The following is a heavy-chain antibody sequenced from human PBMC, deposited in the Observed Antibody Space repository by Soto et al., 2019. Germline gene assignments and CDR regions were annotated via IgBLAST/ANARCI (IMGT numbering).Heavy chain of an antibody. Sequence: VQLVESVGGLIQPGESLRLSCATFGLTISGKKYVAWVRQAPGKGLEWVSALYDVDGSFYADSVTGRFTTSSDSSKTTVYLQMNDLRPDDTAVYYCATWHEREHAFDVWGQGTTVTISS. CDR2: LYDVDGS. J-gene: IGHJ3*01. CDR3: ATWHEREHAFDV. D-gene: IGHD1-1*01. CDR1: GLTISGKKY. V-gene: IGHV3-53*01.